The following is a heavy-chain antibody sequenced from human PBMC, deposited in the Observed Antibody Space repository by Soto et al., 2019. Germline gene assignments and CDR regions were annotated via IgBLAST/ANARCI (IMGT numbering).Heavy chain of an antibody. CDR3: VRDPYYDMLTVYIGFDS. CDR2: INAYNGNT. Sequence: VQLVQSGAEVKKPGTSVRVSCKASGYIFTTYGISWVRQAPGQGLEWMGWINAYNGNTNYAEKFQGRVTLTRDTTKTTAYMELRSLMSDDTAVYFCVRDPYYDMLTVYIGFDSWGQGTLVTVS. V-gene: IGHV1-18*01. CDR1: GYIFTTYG. D-gene: IGHD3-9*01. J-gene: IGHJ4*02.